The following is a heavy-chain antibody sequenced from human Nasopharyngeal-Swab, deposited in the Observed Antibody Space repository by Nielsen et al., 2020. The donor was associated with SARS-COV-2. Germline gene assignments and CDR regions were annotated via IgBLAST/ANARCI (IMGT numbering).Heavy chain of an antibody. CDR3: ARRGSSGWYGE. CDR2: IYYSGST. V-gene: IGHV4-39*01. J-gene: IGHJ4*02. Sequence: WVRQPPGKGLEWIGSIYYSGSTYYNPSLKSRVTISVDTSKNQFSLKLSSVTAADTAVYYCARRGSSGWYGEWGQGTLVTVSS. D-gene: IGHD6-19*01.